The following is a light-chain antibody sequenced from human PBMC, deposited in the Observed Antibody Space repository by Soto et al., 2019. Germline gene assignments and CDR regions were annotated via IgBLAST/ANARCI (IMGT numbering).Light chain of an antibody. CDR3: SSFTSKITLN. Sequence: QSALTQPASVYGSPGLSITISCAGSMRDVGAYNLVSWYQQHPGRVHQLIIYEVRNRPSGIAFRFSGSKSGNTASLTFSGLQAEDEADYCCSSFTSKITLNFGGGTKVTVL. V-gene: IGLV2-14*01. J-gene: IGLJ2*01. CDR2: EVR. CDR1: MRDVGAYNL.